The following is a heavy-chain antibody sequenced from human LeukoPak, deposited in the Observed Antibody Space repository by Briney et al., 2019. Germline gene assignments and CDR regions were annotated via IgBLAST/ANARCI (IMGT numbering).Heavy chain of an antibody. Sequence: ASVKVSCKASGGTFSSYAISWVRQAPGQGLERMGGIIPIFGTANYAQKFQGRVTITADESTSTAYMELSSLRSDDTAVYYCARGTSDSSGYYGVDYWGQGTLVTVSS. J-gene: IGHJ4*02. CDR1: GGTFSSYA. CDR2: IIPIFGTA. D-gene: IGHD3-22*01. CDR3: ARGTSDSSGYYGVDY. V-gene: IGHV1-69*13.